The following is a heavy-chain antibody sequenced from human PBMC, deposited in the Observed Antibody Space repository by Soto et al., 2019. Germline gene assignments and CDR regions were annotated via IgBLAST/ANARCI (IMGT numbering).Heavy chain of an antibody. D-gene: IGHD5-18*01. CDR3: AREPNESYYFDY. CDR1: GYTFTNYY. Sequence: QVHLVQSGAEVKKPGASVKGSCKASGYTFTNYYIHWVRQAPGQGLEWLGIIRPSGGRTEYAQRFQGRVTMTRDTSTSTVYMELTSLTSEDTAVYYCAREPNESYYFDYWGQGTLVTVSS. CDR2: IRPSGGRT. J-gene: IGHJ4*02. V-gene: IGHV1-46*01.